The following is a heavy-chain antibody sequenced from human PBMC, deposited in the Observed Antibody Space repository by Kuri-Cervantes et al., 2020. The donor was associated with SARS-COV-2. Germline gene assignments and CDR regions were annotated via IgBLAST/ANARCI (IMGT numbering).Heavy chain of an antibody. CDR2: MNPNSGNT. V-gene: IGHV1-8*03. Sequence: ASVKVSCKASGYTFTSYDINWVRQATGQGLEWMGWMNPNSGNTGYAQKFQGRVTITRNTSISTAYMELSSLRSEDTAVYYCARASSYYYDFWSGSYDAFGIWGQGTMVTVSS. J-gene: IGHJ3*02. D-gene: IGHD3-3*01. CDR1: GYTFTSYD. CDR3: ARASSYYYDFWSGSYDAFGI.